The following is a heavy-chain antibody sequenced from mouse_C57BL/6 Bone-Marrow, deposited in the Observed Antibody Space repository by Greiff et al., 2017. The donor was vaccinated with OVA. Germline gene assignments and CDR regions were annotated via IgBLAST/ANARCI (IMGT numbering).Heavy chain of an antibody. J-gene: IGHJ1*03. Sequence: KNGDEIVKNETSVKMSCKASGYTFTTYPIEWMKQNHGKSLEWIGNFHPYNDDTQYNEKFKGKATLTVEKSSSTVYLDLSRLVSYYSAVLYCARGKYYYGSISDWYFDVWGTGTTVTVSS. CDR2: FHPYNDDT. V-gene: IGHV1-47*01. CDR3: ARGKYYYGSISDWYFDV. D-gene: IGHD1-1*01. CDR1: GYTFTTYP.